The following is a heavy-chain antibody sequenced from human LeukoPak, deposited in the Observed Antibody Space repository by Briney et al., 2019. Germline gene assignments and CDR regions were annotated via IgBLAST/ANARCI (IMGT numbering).Heavy chain of an antibody. CDR3: ARVHSSGWYLGVSYYMDV. D-gene: IGHD6-19*01. CDR2: IIPIFGTA. V-gene: IGHV1-69*05. J-gene: IGHJ6*03. Sequence: SVKVSCKASGGTFSSYAISWVRQAPGQGLEWMGGIIPIFGTANYAQKFQGRVTMTRDMSTSTVYMELSSLRSEDTAVYYCARVHSSGWYLGVSYYMDVWGKGTTVTVSS. CDR1: GGTFSSYA.